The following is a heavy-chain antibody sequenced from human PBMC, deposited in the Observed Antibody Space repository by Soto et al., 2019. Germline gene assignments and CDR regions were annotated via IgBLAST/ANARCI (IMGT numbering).Heavy chain of an antibody. Sequence: ASVKVSCKASGYTFTSYDINWVRQATGQALEWMGWMNPNSGNTGYAQKFQGRVTMTRNTSISTAYMELSSLRSEDTAVYYCARGGEDIVVVPAASNYYYYYMHVWGKGTTVTV. CDR2: MNPNSGNT. D-gene: IGHD2-2*01. CDR1: GYTFTSYD. J-gene: IGHJ6*03. V-gene: IGHV1-8*01. CDR3: ARGGEDIVVVPAASNYYYYYMHV.